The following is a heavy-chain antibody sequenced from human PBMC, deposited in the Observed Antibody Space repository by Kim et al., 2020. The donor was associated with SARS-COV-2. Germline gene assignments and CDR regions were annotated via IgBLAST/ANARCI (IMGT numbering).Heavy chain of an antibody. V-gene: IGHV4-4*02. D-gene: IGHD1-1*01. J-gene: IGHJ4*02. Sequence: SETLSLTCAVSGGSISSSNWWSWVRQPPGKGLEWIGEIYHSGSTNYNPSLKSRVTISVDKSKNQFSLKLSSVTAADTAVYYCARTDWNDDTDFDYWGQGTLVTVSS. CDR3: ARTDWNDDTDFDY. CDR2: IYHSGST. CDR1: GGSISSSNW.